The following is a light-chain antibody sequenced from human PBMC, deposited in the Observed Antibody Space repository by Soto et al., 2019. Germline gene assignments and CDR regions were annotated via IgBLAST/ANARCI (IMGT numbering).Light chain of an antibody. J-gene: IGLJ1*01. CDR2: EVN. Sequence: QSALTQPASVSGSPGQSIAISCTGSSSDVGSYNLVSWYQHHPGKAPKLMIYEVNKRPSGVSDHFSGSKSGNTASLTISGLQAEDEGDYYCCSYTGASTYVFGTGTKLTVL. CDR3: CSYTGASTYV. V-gene: IGLV2-23*02. CDR1: SSDVGSYNL.